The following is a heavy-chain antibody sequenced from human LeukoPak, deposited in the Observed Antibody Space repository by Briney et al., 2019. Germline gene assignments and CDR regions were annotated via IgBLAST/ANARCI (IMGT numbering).Heavy chain of an antibody. V-gene: IGHV3-48*01. CDR3: ARGGVWFGELSVAPLADY. CDR1: GFTFSSYS. Sequence: GGSLRLSCAASGFTFSSYSMNWVRQAPGKGLEWVSYISSSSSTIYYADSVKGRFTISRDNAKNSLYLQMNSLRAEDTAVYYCARGGVWFGELSVAPLADYWGQGTLVTVSS. J-gene: IGHJ4*02. CDR2: ISSSSSTI. D-gene: IGHD3-10*01.